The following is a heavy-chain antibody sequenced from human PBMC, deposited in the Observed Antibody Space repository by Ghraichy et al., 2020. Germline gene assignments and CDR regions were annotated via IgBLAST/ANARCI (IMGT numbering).Heavy chain of an antibody. Sequence: SETLTLTCSVSGASIKDYYWSWIRQAPGKGLEWIGYIYYSESGTYSPALNSRVSISVDTSKSQFSLNLRSVTAADTAVYFCATQGRFNWNAVDSWGLGTLVTVTA. V-gene: IGHV4-59*08. D-gene: IGHD1-20*01. CDR2: IYYSESG. CDR1: GASIKDYY. J-gene: IGHJ4*02. CDR3: ATQGRFNWNAVDS.